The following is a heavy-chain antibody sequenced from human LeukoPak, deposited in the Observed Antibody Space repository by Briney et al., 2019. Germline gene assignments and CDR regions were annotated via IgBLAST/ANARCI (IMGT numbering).Heavy chain of an antibody. CDR3: ATVKQNIVNHDAFDI. V-gene: IGHV1-8*01. D-gene: IGHD2/OR15-2a*01. Sequence: SVKVSCKAAGYTFTSYDINWVRQATGQGLEWMGWMNPNSGNTGYAQKFQGRGTMTRNTSISTAYMELSSLRSEDTAVYYCATVKQNIVNHDAFDIWGQGTMVTVSS. CDR1: GYTFTSYD. CDR2: MNPNSGNT. J-gene: IGHJ3*02.